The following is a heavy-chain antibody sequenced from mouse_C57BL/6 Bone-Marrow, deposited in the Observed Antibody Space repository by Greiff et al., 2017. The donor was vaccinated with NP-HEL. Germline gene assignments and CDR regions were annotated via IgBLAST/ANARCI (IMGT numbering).Heavy chain of an antibody. V-gene: IGHV1-64*01. CDR1: GYTFTSYW. CDR3: ARGELRRWFAY. CDR2: IHPNSGST. J-gene: IGHJ3*01. D-gene: IGHD2-4*01. Sequence: VQLQQSGAELVKPGASVKLSCKASGYTFTSYWMHWVKQRPGQGLEWIGMIHPNSGSTNYNEKFKSKATLTVDKSSSTAYMQLSSLTSEDSAVYYCARGELRRWFAYWGQGTLVTVSA.